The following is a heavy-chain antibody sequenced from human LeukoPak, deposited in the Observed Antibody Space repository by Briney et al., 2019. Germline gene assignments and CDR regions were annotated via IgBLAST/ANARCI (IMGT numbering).Heavy chain of an antibody. J-gene: IGHJ3*02. CDR2: IYYSGST. CDR1: GGSISSSTYY. CDR3: ARPLSGGSSWHGDAFDI. Sequence: NPSETLSLTWTVSGGSISSSTYYWGWIRQPPGKGLEWIGSIYYSGSTYYNASLKSRVTISADTSKNQFSLKLSSVTAADTAVYYCARPLSGGSSWHGDAFDIWGQGTMVTVSS. D-gene: IGHD6-13*01. V-gene: IGHV4-39*01.